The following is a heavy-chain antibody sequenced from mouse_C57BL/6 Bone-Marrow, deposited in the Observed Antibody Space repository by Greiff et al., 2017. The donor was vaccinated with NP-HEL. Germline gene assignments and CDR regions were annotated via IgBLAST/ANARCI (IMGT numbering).Heavy chain of an antibody. Sequence: QVQLQQPGAELVKPGASVKLSCKASGYTFTSYWMHWVKQRPGQGLEWIGMIHPNSGSTNYNEKFKSKATLTVDKSSSTAYMQLSSLTSEDSAVYYCARISGLYAMDYWGQGTSVTVSS. CDR3: ARISGLYAMDY. V-gene: IGHV1-64*01. D-gene: IGHD3-1*01. J-gene: IGHJ4*01. CDR1: GYTFTSYW. CDR2: IHPNSGST.